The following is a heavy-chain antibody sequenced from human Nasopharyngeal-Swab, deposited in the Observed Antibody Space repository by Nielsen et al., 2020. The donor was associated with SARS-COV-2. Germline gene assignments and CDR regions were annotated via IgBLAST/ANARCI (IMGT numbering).Heavy chain of an antibody. D-gene: IGHD6-13*01. CDR3: ARDRGRIAAAGTLRYYYGMDV. V-gene: IGHV3-66*01. CDR2: IYSGGST. Sequence: GGSLRLSCAASGFTVRSNYMTWVRQAPGKGLEWVSVIYSGGSTYYADSVKGRFTISRDNSKNTLYLQMNSLRAEDTAVYYCARDRGRIAAAGTLRYYYGMDVWGQGTTVTVSS. J-gene: IGHJ6*02. CDR1: GFTVRSNY.